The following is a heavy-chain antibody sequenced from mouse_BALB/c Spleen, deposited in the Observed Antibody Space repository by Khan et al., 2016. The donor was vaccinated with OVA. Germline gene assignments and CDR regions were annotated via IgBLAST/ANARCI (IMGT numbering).Heavy chain of an antibody. V-gene: IGHV1-9*01. J-gene: IGHJ2*01. CDR2: ILPGSNIT. Sequence: QVQLQQSGAELMKPGASVKISCKATGFTFSNYWIEWIKQRPGHGLEWIGQILPGSNITNYNEKFKGKATLTAETSSNTAYMQLSSLTSEDSAVYYCSLYGSRGDYWGQGTTVTVSS. CDR3: SLYGSRGDY. CDR1: GFTFSNYW. D-gene: IGHD1-1*01.